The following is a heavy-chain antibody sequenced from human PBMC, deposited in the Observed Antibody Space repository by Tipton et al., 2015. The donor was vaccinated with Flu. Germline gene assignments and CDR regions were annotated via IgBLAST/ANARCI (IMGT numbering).Heavy chain of an antibody. CDR2: ISSDGSNK. CDR1: GFTFSTYT. Sequence: SLRLSCAASGFTFSTYTMEWVRQAPDKGLEWVAVISSDGSNKYYADSVKGRFTISRDNPKNTLSLQMNSLRAEDTAVYFCARVRRLAYSSSWSLGLPKELDFWGQGTLVTVSS. J-gene: IGHJ4*02. V-gene: IGHV3-30-3*01. CDR3: ARVRRLAYSSSWSLGLPKELDF. D-gene: IGHD6-13*01.